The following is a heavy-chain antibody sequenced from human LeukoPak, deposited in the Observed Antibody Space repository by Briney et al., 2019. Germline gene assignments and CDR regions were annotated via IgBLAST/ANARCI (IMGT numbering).Heavy chain of an antibody. CDR2: IYYSGST. CDR3: ARDRVSGWRSAYYYGMDV. J-gene: IGHJ6*02. Sequence: SQTLSLTCTVSGGSISSGDYYWSWIRQPPGKGLEWIGYIYYSGSTYYNPSLKSRVTISVDTSKNQFPLQLNSVTPEDTAVYYCARDRVSGWRSAYYYGMDVWGQGTTVTVSS. V-gene: IGHV4-30-4*01. CDR1: GGSISSGDYY. D-gene: IGHD6-19*01.